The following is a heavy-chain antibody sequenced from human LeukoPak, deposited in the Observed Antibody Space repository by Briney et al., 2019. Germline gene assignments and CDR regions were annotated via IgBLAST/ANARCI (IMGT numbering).Heavy chain of an antibody. D-gene: IGHD5-12*01. V-gene: IGHV4-34*01. CDR3: ASVGYDYENYYYMDV. CDR2: INHSGST. CDR1: GGSFSGYY. J-gene: IGHJ6*03. Sequence: SETLSLTCAVYGGSFSGYYCSWIRQPPGKGLEWIGEINHSGSTNYNPSLKSPVIMSVDMSTKQFPLKLSSVTAADTAVYYCASVGYDYENYYYMDVWGKGTTVTVSS.